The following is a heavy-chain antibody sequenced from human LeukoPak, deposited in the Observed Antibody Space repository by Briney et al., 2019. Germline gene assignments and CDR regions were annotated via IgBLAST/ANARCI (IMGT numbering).Heavy chain of an antibody. Sequence: PGGSLRLSCAASGFTVSSNYMSWVRQAPGKGLEWVSVIYSGGSTYYADSVKGRFTISRDNSKNTLYLQMNSLRAEDTAVYYRAGSRIAARPDYWGQGTLVTVSS. CDR2: IYSGGST. J-gene: IGHJ4*02. D-gene: IGHD6-6*01. CDR1: GFTVSSNY. CDR3: AGSRIAARPDY. V-gene: IGHV3-53*01.